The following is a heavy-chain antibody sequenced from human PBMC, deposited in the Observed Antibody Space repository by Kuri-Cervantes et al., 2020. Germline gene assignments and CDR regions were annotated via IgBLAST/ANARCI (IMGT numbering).Heavy chain of an antibody. J-gene: IGHJ4*02. CDR2: ISSSGSTI. V-gene: IGHV3-11*01. CDR3: ARGRTTVTTTADQFDY. D-gene: IGHD4-17*01. Sequence: GESLKISCAASGFTFSDYYMSWIRQAPGKGLEWVSYISSSGSTIYYADSVKGRFTISRDNAKNSLYLQMNSLRAEDTAVYYRARGRTTVTTTADQFDYWGQGTLVTVSS. CDR1: GFTFSDYY.